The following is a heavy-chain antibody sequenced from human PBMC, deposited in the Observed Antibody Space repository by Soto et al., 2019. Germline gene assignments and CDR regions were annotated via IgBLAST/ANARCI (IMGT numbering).Heavy chain of an antibody. CDR3: ARDEDSSGYYYVY. V-gene: IGHV3-33*01. CDR1: GFTFSSYG. Sequence: QVQLVESGGGVVQPGRSLRLSCAASGFTFSSYGMHWVRQAPGKGLEWVAVIWYDGSNKYYADSVKGRFTISRDNSKNTLCLQMNSLRAEDTAVYYCARDEDSSGYYYVYWGQGTLVTVSS. D-gene: IGHD3-22*01. CDR2: IWYDGSNK. J-gene: IGHJ4*02.